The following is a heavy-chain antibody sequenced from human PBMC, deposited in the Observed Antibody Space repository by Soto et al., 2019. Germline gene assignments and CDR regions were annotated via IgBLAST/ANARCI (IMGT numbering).Heavy chain of an antibody. Sequence: SVKVSCKASGGTFSSYAISWVRQAPGQGLEWMEGIIPIFGTANYAQKFQGRVTITADESTSTAYMELSSLRSEDTAVYYCARADCSSTSCYAPIYYYYGMDVWGQGTTVTVSS. CDR2: IIPIFGTA. V-gene: IGHV1-69*13. J-gene: IGHJ6*02. CDR3: ARADCSSTSCYAPIYYYYGMDV. CDR1: GGTFSSYA. D-gene: IGHD2-2*01.